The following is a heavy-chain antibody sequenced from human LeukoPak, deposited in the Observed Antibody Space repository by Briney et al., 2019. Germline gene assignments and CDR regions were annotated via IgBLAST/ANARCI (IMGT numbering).Heavy chain of an antibody. Sequence: PSETLSLTCTVSGGSISSSSYYWGWIRQPPGKGLEWIGSIYYTGTTHYNPSLKSRVTISVDTSKNQFSLKVRSVTAADTAVYYCARAGAAAGIFNYWGQGTLVTVSS. CDR1: GGSISSSSYY. D-gene: IGHD6-13*01. V-gene: IGHV4-39*07. J-gene: IGHJ4*02. CDR2: IYYTGTT. CDR3: ARAGAAAGIFNY.